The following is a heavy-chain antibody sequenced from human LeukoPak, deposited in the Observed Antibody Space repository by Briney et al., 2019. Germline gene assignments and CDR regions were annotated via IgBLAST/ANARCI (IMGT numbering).Heavy chain of an antibody. CDR3: AKVPDSSSWYLLDY. Sequence: RGSLRLSCAASGFTFSSYAMSRVRQAPGKGLEWVAAISGSGGSTYYADSVKGRFTISRDNSKNTLYLQMNSLRAEDTAVYYCAKVPDSSSWYLLDYWGQGTLVTVSS. D-gene: IGHD6-13*01. CDR2: ISGSGGST. J-gene: IGHJ4*02. V-gene: IGHV3-23*01. CDR1: GFTFSSYA.